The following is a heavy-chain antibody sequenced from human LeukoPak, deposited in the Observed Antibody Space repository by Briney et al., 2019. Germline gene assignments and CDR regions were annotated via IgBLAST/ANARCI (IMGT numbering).Heavy chain of an antibody. CDR1: GGSISSYY. CDR2: IYYSGST. CDR3: ARHGRAAYYYYGMDV. D-gene: IGHD6-25*01. Sequence: SETLSLTCTVSGGSISSYYWSWIRQPPGKGLEWIGYIYYSGSTNYNPSLKSRVTISVDTSKNQFSLKLSSVTAADTAVYYCARHGRAAYYYYGMDVWGQGTTVTVSS. J-gene: IGHJ6*02. V-gene: IGHV4-59*08.